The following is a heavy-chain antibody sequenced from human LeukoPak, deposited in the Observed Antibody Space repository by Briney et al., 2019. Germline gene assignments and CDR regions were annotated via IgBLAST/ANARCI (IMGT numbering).Heavy chain of an antibody. D-gene: IGHD3-10*01. CDR3: ARERITMVRGVIEIYYYYYMDV. J-gene: IGHJ6*03. CDR2: IYSGGST. Sequence: GGSLRLSCAASGFTFSSYAMSWVRQAPGKGLEWVSVIYSGGSTYYADSVKGRFTISRDNSKNTLYLQMNSLRAEDTAVYYCARERITMVRGVIEIYYYYYMDVWGKGTTVTISS. CDR1: GFTFSSYA. V-gene: IGHV3-66*01.